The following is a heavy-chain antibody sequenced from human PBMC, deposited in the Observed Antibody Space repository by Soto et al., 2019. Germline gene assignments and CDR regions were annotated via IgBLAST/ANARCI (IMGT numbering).Heavy chain of an antibody. CDR3: ARGRGSSGWYRGDHYGMDV. D-gene: IGHD6-19*01. V-gene: IGHV3-53*01. CDR2: IYSGGST. CDR1: GFTVSSNY. J-gene: IGHJ6*02. Sequence: GSLRLSCAASGFTVSSNYMSWVRQAPGKGLEWVSVIYSGGSTYYADSVKGRFTISRDNSKNTLYLQMNSLRAEDTAVYYCARGRGSSGWYRGDHYGMDVWGQGTTVTVSS.